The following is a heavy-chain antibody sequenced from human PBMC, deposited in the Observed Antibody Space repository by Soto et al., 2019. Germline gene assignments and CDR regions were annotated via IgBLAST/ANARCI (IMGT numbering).Heavy chain of an antibody. J-gene: IGHJ6*03. D-gene: IGHD5-12*01. CDR3: ARISVASRYMDV. Sequence: QLQLEESGPGLVKPSETLSLTCTVSGGSISSSSYYWGWIRQSPGKGLEWIGSFYYSGSTYYSPSLKGRVTISGDTSKKQISLRLSSVTATDTAVYYCARISVASRYMDVWGKGATVTVSS. V-gene: IGHV4-39*01. CDR2: FYYSGST. CDR1: GGSISSSSYY.